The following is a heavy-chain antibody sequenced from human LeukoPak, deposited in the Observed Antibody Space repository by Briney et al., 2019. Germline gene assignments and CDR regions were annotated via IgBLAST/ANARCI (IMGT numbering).Heavy chain of an antibody. CDR3: AREAMITFGGVIVIPSNFDY. Sequence: SETLSLTCTVSGGSISSYYWSWIRQPAVKVLEWIGRIYTSGSTNYNPSLKSRVTMSVDTSKNQFSLKLSSVTAADTAVYYCAREAMITFGGVIVIPSNFDYWGQGTLVTVSS. D-gene: IGHD3-16*02. CDR2: IYTSGST. V-gene: IGHV4-4*07. J-gene: IGHJ4*02. CDR1: GGSISSYY.